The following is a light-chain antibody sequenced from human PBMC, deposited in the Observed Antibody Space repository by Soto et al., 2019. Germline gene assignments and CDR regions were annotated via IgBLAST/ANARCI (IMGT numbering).Light chain of an antibody. CDR1: SSDVGGYNY. Sequence: QSVLTQPASVSGSPGQSITISCTGTSSDVGGYNYVSWYQQHPGKAPKLMIYEVSNRPSGVSNRFSGSKSGNTASLTISGLQAEDEADYYCSSYPSSSTPYVIGTGTKVTVL. CDR2: EVS. CDR3: SSYPSSSTPYV. V-gene: IGLV2-14*01. J-gene: IGLJ1*01.